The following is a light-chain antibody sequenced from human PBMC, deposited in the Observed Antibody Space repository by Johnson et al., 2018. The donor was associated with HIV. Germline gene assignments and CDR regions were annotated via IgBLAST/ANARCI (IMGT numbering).Light chain of an antibody. V-gene: IGLV1-51*02. CDR2: EKN. Sequence: QSVLTQPPSVSAAPGQKVTISCSGSTYNIGNNYVSWYQQLPGTAPTLLIYEKNKRPSGIPDRFSASKSGTSATLDITGLQTGDEADYYCGTWDSGLGAHYVCGTGTKVTVI. CDR1: TYNIGNNY. J-gene: IGLJ1*01. CDR3: GTWDSGLGAHYV.